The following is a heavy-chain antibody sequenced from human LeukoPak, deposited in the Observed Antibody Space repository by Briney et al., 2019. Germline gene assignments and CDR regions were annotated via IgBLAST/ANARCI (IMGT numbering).Heavy chain of an antibody. CDR3: AREPSVGGYDFAG. Sequence: GGSLRLSCAASGFTFSSYSMNWVRQAPGKGLEWVSSISSSSSYIYYADSVKGRFTISRDNAKNSLYLQMNSLRAEDTAVHYCAREPSVGGYDFAGWGQGTLVTVSS. D-gene: IGHD5-12*01. CDR2: ISSSSSYI. J-gene: IGHJ4*02. CDR1: GFTFSSYS. V-gene: IGHV3-21*01.